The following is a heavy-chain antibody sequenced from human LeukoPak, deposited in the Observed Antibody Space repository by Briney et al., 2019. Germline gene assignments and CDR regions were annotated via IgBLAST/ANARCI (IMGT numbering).Heavy chain of an antibody. D-gene: IGHD1-14*01. J-gene: IGHJ4*02. CDR1: GYIYSNDC. CDR3: AMHGIIDY. CDR2: IYPSDSYT. Sequence: GESKVSCWTGSGYIYSNDCIGWRRQMPGKGLEWMGIIYPSDSYTNYNPSFQGHVTITADKSISTAYLQWSSLMASDTAMYYCAMHGIIDYWGQGTQVTVSS. V-gene: IGHV5-10-1*01.